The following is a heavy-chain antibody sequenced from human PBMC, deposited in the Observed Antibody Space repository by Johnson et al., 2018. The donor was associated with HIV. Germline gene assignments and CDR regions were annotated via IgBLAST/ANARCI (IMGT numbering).Heavy chain of an antibody. D-gene: IGHD6-6*01. CDR2: IRYDGSNK. J-gene: IGHJ3*02. Sequence: QVQLVESGGGLVQPGGSLRLSCAASGFTFTSDWMSWVRQAPGKGLEWVAFIRYDGSNKYYADSVKGRFPISRDNSKNTLYLQMNSLRAEDTAVYYCAFIEYSSLDAFDIWGQGTMVTVSS. V-gene: IGHV3-30*02. CDR1: GFTFTSDW. CDR3: AFIEYSSLDAFDI.